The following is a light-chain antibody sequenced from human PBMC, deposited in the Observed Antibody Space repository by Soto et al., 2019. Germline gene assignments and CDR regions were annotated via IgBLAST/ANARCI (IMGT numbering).Light chain of an antibody. CDR2: AAS. J-gene: IGKJ5*01. CDR1: QSVSSSY. V-gene: IGKV3-20*01. CDR3: QQYGGSFLT. Sequence: EIVLTQSPGTLSLSPGERVTLSCRASQSVSSSYLAWYQQKPGQPPRLLIYAASSRATGIPDRFSGSGSGTDFTVNISRLEPEDFAVYYCQQYGGSFLTFGQGTRLEIK.